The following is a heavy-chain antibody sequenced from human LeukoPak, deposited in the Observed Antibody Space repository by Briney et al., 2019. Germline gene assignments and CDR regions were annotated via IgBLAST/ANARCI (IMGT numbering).Heavy chain of an antibody. CDR3: AKGMGLRRPFDP. CDR2: INQDGGGR. J-gene: IGHJ5*02. CDR1: GFTFTSYW. V-gene: IGHV3-7*01. Sequence: PGGSLRLSCAASGFTFTSYWMTWVRQAPGKGLEWVANINQDGGGRYYVDSVKGRFTISRDNAKNSVHLQMNSLRAEDTAVYYCAKGMGLRRPFDPWGQGTLVTVSS. D-gene: IGHD4-17*01.